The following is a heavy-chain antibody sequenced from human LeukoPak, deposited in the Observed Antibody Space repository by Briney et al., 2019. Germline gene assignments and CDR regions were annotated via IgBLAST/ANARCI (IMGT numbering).Heavy chain of an antibody. CDR2: TYYRSKWYN. CDR3: ARDGLVGYSSSWYGGGGYYYYMDV. CDR1: GDSVSSNSAA. Sequence: SQTLSLTCAISGDSVSSNSAAWNWIRQSPSRGLEWLGRTYYRSKWYNDYAVSVKSRITINPDTSKNQFSLQLNSVTPEDTAVYYCARDGLVGYSSSWYGGGGYYYYMDVWGKGTTVTISS. J-gene: IGHJ6*03. V-gene: IGHV6-1*01. D-gene: IGHD6-13*01.